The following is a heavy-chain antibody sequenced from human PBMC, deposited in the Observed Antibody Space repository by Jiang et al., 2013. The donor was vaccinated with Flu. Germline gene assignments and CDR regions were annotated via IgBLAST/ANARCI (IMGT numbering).Heavy chain of an antibody. Sequence: AEVKKPGESLKISCRGSGYNFTTYWITWVRQVPGKGLEWVGRIDPSDSYTSYGPSFQGHVTTSVDKSISTAYLQWSSLKASDTALYYCARHQEYYYGSGTFPPGYWGQGILVTVSS. D-gene: IGHD3-10*01. CDR1: GYNFTTYW. CDR3: ARHQEYYYGSGTFPPGY. J-gene: IGHJ4*02. V-gene: IGHV5-10-1*01. CDR2: IDPSDSYT.